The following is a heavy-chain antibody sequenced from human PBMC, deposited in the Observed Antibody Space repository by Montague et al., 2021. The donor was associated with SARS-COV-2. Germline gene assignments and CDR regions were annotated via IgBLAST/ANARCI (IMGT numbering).Heavy chain of an antibody. CDR1: GGSFSGYY. CDR2: INHSGST. J-gene: IGHJ4*02. D-gene: IGHD5-12*01. CDR3: ARGPTNNIGMVATRLDY. Sequence: SETLSLTCAVYGGSFSGYYWNWIRQPPGKGLEWIGEINHSGSTNYNLSLKSRVTISVDTSNNQFPLKLTSVTVADTAASYCARGPTNNIGMVATRLDYWGQGTLVTVSS. V-gene: IGHV4-34*01.